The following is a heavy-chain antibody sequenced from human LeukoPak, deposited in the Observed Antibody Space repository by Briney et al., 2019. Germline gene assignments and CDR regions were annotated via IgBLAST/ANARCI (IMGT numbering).Heavy chain of an antibody. D-gene: IGHD2-15*01. CDR1: GYTFTGYY. Sequence: ASVKVSCKASGYTFTGYYMHWVRQAPGQGLEWMGWINPSSGGTNYAQKFQGRVTMTRDTSISTAYMELSRLRSDDTAVYYCAREMAGYCSGGSCPYYYYGMDVWGQGTTVTVSS. V-gene: IGHV1-2*02. CDR3: AREMAGYCSGGSCPYYYYGMDV. CDR2: INPSSGGT. J-gene: IGHJ6*02.